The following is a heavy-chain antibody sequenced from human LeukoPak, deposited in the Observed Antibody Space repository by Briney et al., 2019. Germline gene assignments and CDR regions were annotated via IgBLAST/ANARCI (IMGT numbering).Heavy chain of an antibody. J-gene: IGHJ6*02. CDR3: ARHDYDYYGMDV. CDR1: GGSISTYY. CDR2: LYHSFSGST. D-gene: IGHD3-3*01. V-gene: IGHV4-59*08. Sequence: SETLSLNCTVSGGSISTYYWSWIRQPPGKGLEWIGYLYHSFSGSTNYNPSLKSRVTISVDTSKNQLSLKLSSVTAADTAVYYCARHDYDYYGMDVWGHGTTVTVSS.